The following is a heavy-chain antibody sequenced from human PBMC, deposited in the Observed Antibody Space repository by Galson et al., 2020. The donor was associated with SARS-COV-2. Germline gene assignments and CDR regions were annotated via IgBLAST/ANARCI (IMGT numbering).Heavy chain of an antibody. V-gene: IGHV3-23*03. J-gene: IGHJ1*01. CDR1: GFTFSSYA. D-gene: IGHD6-19*01. CDR3: AKKGTYSSGWTAEYFQH. CDR2: IYSGGST. Sequence: GGSLRLSCAASGFTFSSYAMSWVRQAPGKGLEWVSVIYSGGSTYYADSVKGRFTISRDNSKNTLYLQMNSLRAEDTAVYYCAKKGTYSSGWTAEYFQHWGQGTLVTVSS.